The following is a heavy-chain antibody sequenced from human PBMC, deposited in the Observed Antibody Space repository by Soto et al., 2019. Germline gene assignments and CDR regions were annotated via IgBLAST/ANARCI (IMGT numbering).Heavy chain of an antibody. V-gene: IGHV4-39*01. J-gene: IGHJ6*02. Sequence: SETLSLTCTVSGGSISSSSYYWGWIRQPPGKGLEWIGSIYYSGSTYYNPSLKRRVTISVDTSKNQFSLKLSSVTAADTAVYYCACIFSGGYGYAFYYYSMDVWGQGTTVTVSS. CDR3: ACIFSGGYGYAFYYYSMDV. CDR2: IYYSGST. D-gene: IGHD5-18*01. CDR1: GGSISSSSYY.